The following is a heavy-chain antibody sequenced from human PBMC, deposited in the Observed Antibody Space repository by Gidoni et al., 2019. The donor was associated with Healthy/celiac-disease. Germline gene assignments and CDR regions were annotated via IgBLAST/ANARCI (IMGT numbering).Heavy chain of an antibody. Sequence: EVQLVESGGGLVQPGGSLRLSCAASGFTFSSYWLRWVRQAPGKGLEWVANIKQDGSEKYYVDSGKGRFTISRDNAKNSLYLQMNSLRAEDTAVYYCARDLAWELQVGVYYYYGMDVWGQGTTVTVSS. V-gene: IGHV3-7*01. D-gene: IGHD1-26*01. J-gene: IGHJ6*02. CDR3: ARDLAWELQVGVYYYYGMDV. CDR2: IKQDGSEK. CDR1: GFTFSSYW.